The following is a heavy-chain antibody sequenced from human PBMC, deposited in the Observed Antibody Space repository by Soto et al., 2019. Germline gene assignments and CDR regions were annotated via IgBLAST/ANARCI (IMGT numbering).Heavy chain of an antibody. CDR3: AREALGATWDY. D-gene: IGHD1-26*01. CDR2: IIPMFGTT. J-gene: IGHJ4*02. CDR1: GATFSSYV. V-gene: IGHV1-69*12. Sequence: QVQLVQSGAEVKRPGSSVKVSCKASGATFSSYVFDWVRQTPGQGLEWMGRIIPMFGTTDYAQKFQGRVTITADESTTTAYMDLRSLRSDDTAVYYCAREALGATWDYWGQGPLITVSS.